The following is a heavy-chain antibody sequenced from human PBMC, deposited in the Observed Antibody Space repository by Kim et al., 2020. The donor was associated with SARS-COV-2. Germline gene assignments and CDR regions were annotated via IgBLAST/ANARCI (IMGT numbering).Heavy chain of an antibody. Sequence: GGSLRLSCAPSGFTFSSYSMKWVRQAPGKGLEWVSSISSRGGTINYADSVKGRFTISGDSAKSSLYLQMNSLRDEDTAVYYCARGHKSEGGYWG. J-gene: IGHJ4*01. CDR3: ARGHKSEGGY. CDR2: ISSRGGTI. CDR1: GFTFSSYS. D-gene: IGHD2-15*01. V-gene: IGHV3-48*02.